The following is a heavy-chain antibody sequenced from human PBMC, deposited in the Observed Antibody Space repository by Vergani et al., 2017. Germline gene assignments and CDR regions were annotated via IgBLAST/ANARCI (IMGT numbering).Heavy chain of an antibody. CDR1: GFTFSSYA. J-gene: IGHJ4*02. Sequence: EVQLLESGGGLVQPGGSLRLSCAASGFTFSSYAMSWVRQAPGKGLEWVSAISGSGGSTYYADSVKGRFTISRDNSKNTLYRQMNSLRAEDTAVYYCAKRGAAAGYYFDYWGQGTLVTVSS. V-gene: IGHV3-23*01. D-gene: IGHD6-13*01. CDR3: AKRGAAAGYYFDY. CDR2: ISGSGGST.